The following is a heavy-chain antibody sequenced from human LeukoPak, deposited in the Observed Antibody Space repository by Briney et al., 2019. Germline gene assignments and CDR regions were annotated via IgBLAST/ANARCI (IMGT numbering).Heavy chain of an antibody. CDR3: AELGITMIGGV. Sequence: GGSLRLSCAASGFTFSSYEMNWVRQAPGKGREGVSDISSSGSTIYYADSVKGRFTISRDNAKNSLYLQMNSMRAEDTAVYYCAELGITMIGGVWGKGTTVTISS. CDR2: ISSSGSTI. CDR1: GFTFSSYE. D-gene: IGHD3-10*02. J-gene: IGHJ6*04. V-gene: IGHV3-48*03.